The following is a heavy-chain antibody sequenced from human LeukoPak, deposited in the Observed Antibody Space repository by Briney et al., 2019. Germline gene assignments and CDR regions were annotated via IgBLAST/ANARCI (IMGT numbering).Heavy chain of an antibody. CDR3: ARLVVGATDAFDI. V-gene: IGHV1-2*06. CDR1: GYTFTGYY. J-gene: IGHJ3*02. CDR2: INPNSGGT. Sequence: ASVKVSCKASGYTFTGYYMHWVRQAPGQGLEWMGRINPNSGGTNYAQKFQGRVTMTRDTSISTAYMELSRLRSDDTAVYYFARLVVGATDAFDIWGRGTMVTVSS. D-gene: IGHD1-26*01.